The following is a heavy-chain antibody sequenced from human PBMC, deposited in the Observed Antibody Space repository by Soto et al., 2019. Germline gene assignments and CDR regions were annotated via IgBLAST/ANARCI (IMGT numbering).Heavy chain of an antibody. CDR1: GVSISSGDYY. Sequence: SETLSLTCTVSGVSISSGDYYWSWIRQPPGKGLEWIGYIYYSGSTYYNPSLKSRVTISVDTSKNQFSLKLSSVTAADTAVYYCARVPEKDAFDIWGQGTMVTVSS. CDR3: ARVPEKDAFDI. V-gene: IGHV4-30-4*01. J-gene: IGHJ3*02. CDR2: IYYSGST.